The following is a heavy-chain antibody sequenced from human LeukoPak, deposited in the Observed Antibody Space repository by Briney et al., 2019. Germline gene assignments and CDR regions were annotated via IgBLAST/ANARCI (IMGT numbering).Heavy chain of an antibody. Sequence: PSETLSLTCTVSGGSISSYYWSWNRQPPGKGLEWIGYIYYSGSTNYNPSLKSRVTISVDTSKNQFSLKLSSVTAADTAVYYCARDRLPLAFDIWGQGTMVTVSS. J-gene: IGHJ3*02. CDR3: ARDRLPLAFDI. CDR2: IYYSGST. V-gene: IGHV4-59*01. CDR1: GGSISSYY.